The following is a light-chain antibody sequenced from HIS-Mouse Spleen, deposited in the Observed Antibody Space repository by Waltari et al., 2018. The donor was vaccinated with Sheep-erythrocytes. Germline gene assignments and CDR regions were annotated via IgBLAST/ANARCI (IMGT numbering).Light chain of an antibody. CDR1: QSISSW. V-gene: IGKV1-5*03. CDR2: KAS. J-gene: IGKJ1*01. CDR3: QQYNSYST. Sequence: DIQMTQSPSTPSASVGDRVTIPCRASQSISSWLAWYQQKPGKAPKLLIYKASSLESGVPSRFGGSGSGTEFTLTISSLQPDDFATYYCQQYNSYSTFGQGTKVEIK.